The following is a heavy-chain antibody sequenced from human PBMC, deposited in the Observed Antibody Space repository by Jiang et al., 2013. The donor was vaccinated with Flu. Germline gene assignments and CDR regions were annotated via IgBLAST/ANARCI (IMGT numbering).Heavy chain of an antibody. CDR1: GFAFGDYG. D-gene: IGHD3-10*01. J-gene: IGHJ4*02. CDR2: IGSKLYGARR. V-gene: IGHV3-49*03. CDR3: SRDLVRDVIIIPXGYCDY. Sequence: VQLLESGGGLVQPGRSLSLACIGSGFAFGDYGLNWFRQAPGKGLEWVGFIGSKLYGARREYAASVRGRFTISRDDSKSVAYLHMNSLKTEDTALYYCSRDLVRDVIIIPXGYCDYWGQGALVTVSS.